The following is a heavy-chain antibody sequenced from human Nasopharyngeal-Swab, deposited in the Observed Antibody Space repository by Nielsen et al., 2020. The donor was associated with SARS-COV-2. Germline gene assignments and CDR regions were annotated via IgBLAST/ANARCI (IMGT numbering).Heavy chain of an antibody. J-gene: IGHJ6*03. V-gene: IGHV2-5*02. CDR2: IYWDDDK. D-gene: IGHD3-10*01. CDR3: AHSLHYYGSGSLFSNYDYYYMDV. Sequence: WIRQPPGKALEWLALIYWDDDKRYSPSLKSRLTITKDTSKNQVVLTMTNMDPVDTATYYCAHSLHYYGSGSLFSNYDYYYMDVWGKGTTVTVSS.